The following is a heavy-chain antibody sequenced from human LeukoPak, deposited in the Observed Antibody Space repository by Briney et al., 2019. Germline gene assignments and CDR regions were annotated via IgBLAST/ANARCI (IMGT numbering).Heavy chain of an antibody. Sequence: ASVKVSCKASGYTFSSYGISWVRQATGQGLEWMGWMNPNSGNTGYAQKFQGRVTITRNTSISTAYMELSSLRSEDTAVYYCARGLIGAAAGTAMDVWGKGTTVTVSS. CDR3: ARGLIGAAAGTAMDV. CDR1: GYTFSSYG. CDR2: MNPNSGNT. J-gene: IGHJ6*03. D-gene: IGHD6-13*01. V-gene: IGHV1-8*03.